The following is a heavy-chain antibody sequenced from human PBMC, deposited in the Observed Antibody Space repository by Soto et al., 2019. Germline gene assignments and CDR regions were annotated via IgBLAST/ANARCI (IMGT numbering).Heavy chain of an antibody. D-gene: IGHD1-1*01. V-gene: IGHV3-21*05. J-gene: IGHJ1*01. Sequence: GGSLRLSCAASGFTFSSYSMNWVRQAPGKGLEWVSYISSSSSYIDYADSVKGRFTISRDNAKNSLYLQMNSLGAEDTAVYYCAREWYVPGIEYFHPWAQGTPVPVSS. CDR3: AREWYVPGIEYFHP. CDR2: ISSSSSYI. CDR1: GFTFSSYS.